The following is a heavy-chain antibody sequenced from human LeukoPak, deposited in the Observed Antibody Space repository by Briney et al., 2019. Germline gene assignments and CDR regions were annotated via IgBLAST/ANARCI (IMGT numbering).Heavy chain of an antibody. Sequence: SETPSLTCTVSGGSISSYYWSWIRQPPGKGLEWIGYIYYSGSTNYNPSPKSRVTISVDTSKNQFSLKLSSVTAADTAVYYCARARYSYALNFDYWGQGTLVTVSS. CDR3: ARARYSYALNFDY. D-gene: IGHD5-18*01. V-gene: IGHV4-59*01. CDR1: GGSISSYY. CDR2: IYYSGST. J-gene: IGHJ4*02.